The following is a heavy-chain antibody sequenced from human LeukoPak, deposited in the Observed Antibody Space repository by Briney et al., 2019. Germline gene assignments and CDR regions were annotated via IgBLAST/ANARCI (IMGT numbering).Heavy chain of an antibody. D-gene: IGHD2-2*01. CDR3: ARRKCSTSCYAFDY. J-gene: IGHJ4*02. Sequence: PSETLSLTCSVSDGSINTISDYWGWVRQPPGKGLEWIGSVYYTGSTYYNAPFKSRVTISIDTSKNQFSLSLSAVTAADTAVYYCARRKCSTSCYAFDYWGQGTLVTVSS. CDR2: VYYTGST. V-gene: IGHV4-39*07. CDR1: DGSINTISDY.